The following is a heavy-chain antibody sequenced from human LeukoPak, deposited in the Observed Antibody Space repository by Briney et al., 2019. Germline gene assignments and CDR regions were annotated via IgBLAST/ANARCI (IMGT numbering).Heavy chain of an antibody. CDR2: IYYSGNS. J-gene: IGHJ6*03. CDR1: GGSISSNSDY. D-gene: IGHD2-15*01. Sequence: SETLSLTCTVSGGSISSNSDYWGWIRQPPGKGLEWIGSIYYSGNSYYNPSLKSRVTMSIDTSKNQFSLKVNSVTAADTAVYYCASLQGYCSGNRCPSSANYYYYMDVWGEGTTVTVSS. V-gene: IGHV4-39*07. CDR3: ASLQGYCSGNRCPSSANYYYYMDV.